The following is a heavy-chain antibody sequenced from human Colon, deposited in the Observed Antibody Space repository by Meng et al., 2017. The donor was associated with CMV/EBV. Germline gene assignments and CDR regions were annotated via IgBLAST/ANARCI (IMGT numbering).Heavy chain of an antibody. J-gene: IGHJ4*02. D-gene: IGHD2-15*01. CDR3: ARSMVVAGIIPFFDY. Sequence: GGSLRLSCVASGFSFSKCGMHWVRQAPGKGLEWVTFIRYDGSREYYIDSAKGRFTISRDNSKNTVFLQVHGLRIEDTAVYYCARSMVVAGIIPFFDYRGQGVLVTVSS. CDR2: IRYDGSRE. CDR1: GFSFSKCG. V-gene: IGHV3-30*02.